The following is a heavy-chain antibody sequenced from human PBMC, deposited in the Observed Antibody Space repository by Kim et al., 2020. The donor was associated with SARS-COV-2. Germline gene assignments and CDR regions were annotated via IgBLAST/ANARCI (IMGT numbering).Heavy chain of an antibody. CDR3: ARDLSGYYGMDV. V-gene: IGHV3-33*01. D-gene: IGHD3-10*01. Sequence: KSYADSVKGRFTISRDNSKNTLYLQMNSRRAEDTAVYYCARDLSGYYGMDVWGQGTTVTVSS. CDR2: K. J-gene: IGHJ6*02.